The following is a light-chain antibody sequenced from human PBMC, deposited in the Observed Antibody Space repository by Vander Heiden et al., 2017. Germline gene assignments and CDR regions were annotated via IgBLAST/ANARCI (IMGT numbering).Light chain of an antibody. V-gene: IGLV1-44*01. J-gene: IGLJ2*01. CDR2: SNN. CDR1: SSNIGSNT. Sequence: SVLTQPPSASRPPGQRLTISFSGSSSNIGSNTVTWDQGIPGTATKLLIYSNNPRPSGVPDRFSGSKSGTSASLAISGLQSEDEADYYCAAGDDSLNGVVFGGGTKLTVL. CDR3: AAGDDSLNGVV.